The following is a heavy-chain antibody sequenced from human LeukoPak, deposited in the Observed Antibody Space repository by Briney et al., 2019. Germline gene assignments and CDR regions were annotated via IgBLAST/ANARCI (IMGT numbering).Heavy chain of an antibody. CDR3: ARGRFLPPTFDY. Sequence: GGSLRLSCAASGFTFSSYAMHWVRQAPGKGLEWVAVISYDGSNKYYADSVKGRFTISRDNSKNTLYLQMNSLRAEDTAVYYCARGRFLPPTFDYWGQGTLVTVSS. V-gene: IGHV3-30-3*01. D-gene: IGHD3-3*01. CDR2: ISYDGSNK. CDR1: GFTFSSYA. J-gene: IGHJ4*02.